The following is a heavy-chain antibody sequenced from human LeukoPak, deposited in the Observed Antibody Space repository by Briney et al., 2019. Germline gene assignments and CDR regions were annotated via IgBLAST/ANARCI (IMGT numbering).Heavy chain of an antibody. Sequence: SETLSLTCAVYGGSFSGYYWSWIRQPPGRGLEWIGEITHSGGTSYNSSLKSRVTISLDTSKNQFSPKLSSVTAADTAVYYGARHPWYAQFTSWGQGTLVTVSS. CDR2: ITHSGGT. V-gene: IGHV4-34*01. CDR3: ARHPWYAQFTS. CDR1: GGSFSGYY. D-gene: IGHD2-8*01. J-gene: IGHJ5*02.